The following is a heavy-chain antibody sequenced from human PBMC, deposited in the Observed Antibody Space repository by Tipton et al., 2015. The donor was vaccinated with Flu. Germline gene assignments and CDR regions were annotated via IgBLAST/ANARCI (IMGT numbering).Heavy chain of an antibody. D-gene: IGHD1-1*01. J-gene: IGHJ6*02. CDR3: ARGPPRPPVLPPWDYYGMDV. CDR2: IYTSGST. CDR1: GGSISSGSYY. V-gene: IGHV4-61*02. Sequence: TLSLTCTASGGSISSGSYYWSWIRQPAGKGLEWIGRIYTSGSTNYNPSLKSRVTISVDTSKNQFSLKLSSVTAADTAVYYCARGPPRPPVLPPWDYYGMDVWGQGTTVTVSS.